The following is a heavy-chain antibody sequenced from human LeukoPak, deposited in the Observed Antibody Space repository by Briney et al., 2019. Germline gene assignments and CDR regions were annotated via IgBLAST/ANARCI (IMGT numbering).Heavy chain of an antibody. D-gene: IGHD3-22*01. CDR1: GGTFSSYA. CDR2: GIPIFGTA. CDR3: ARERDSSGYWSNSGNWFDP. V-gene: IGHV1-69*13. Sequence: GASVKVSCKASGGTFSSYAISWGRQAPGQGLEWMGGGIPIFGTANYAQKFQGRVTITPDESTSTAYMELSSLRSEDTAVYYCARERDSSGYWSNSGNWFDPWGQGTLVTVSS. J-gene: IGHJ5*02.